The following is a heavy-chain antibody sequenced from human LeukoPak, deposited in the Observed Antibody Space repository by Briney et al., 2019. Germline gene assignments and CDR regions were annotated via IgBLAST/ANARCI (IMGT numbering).Heavy chain of an antibody. D-gene: IGHD5-12*01. CDR1: GGYVSSGSYY. CDR2: IYYSGST. Sequence: SETLSLTCTVSGGYVSSGSYYWSWIRQSPGKGLEWIGYIYYSGSTNYNPSLKSRVTISVDTSKNQFSLKLSSVTAADTAVYYCARYSGYDTRLFDYWGQGTLVTVSS. CDR3: ARYSGYDTRLFDY. J-gene: IGHJ4*02. V-gene: IGHV4-61*01.